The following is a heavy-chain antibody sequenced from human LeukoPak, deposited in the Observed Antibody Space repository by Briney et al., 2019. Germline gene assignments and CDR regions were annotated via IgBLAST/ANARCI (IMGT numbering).Heavy chain of an antibody. D-gene: IGHD4-23*01. Sequence: GGSLRLSCAASGFTFSSYAMRWVRQAPGKGRQWGSTISGSAGSAYYADSVRGRFTISRDNSKNTLSLQMNSLRAEDTAIYYCAKAFGNSDDYYYYMDVWGKGTTVTVSS. CDR3: AKAFGNSDDYYYYMDV. J-gene: IGHJ6*03. CDR2: ISGSAGSA. CDR1: GFTFSSYA. V-gene: IGHV3-23*01.